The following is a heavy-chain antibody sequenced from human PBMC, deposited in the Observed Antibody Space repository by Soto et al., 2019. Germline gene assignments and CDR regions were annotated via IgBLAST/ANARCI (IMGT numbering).Heavy chain of an antibody. V-gene: IGHV4-59*08. J-gene: IGHJ3*02. CDR1: GGSISSYY. CDR3: ARPTVTTTSDAFDI. D-gene: IGHD4-17*01. CDR2: IYYSGST. Sequence: KASETLSLTCTVSGGSISSYYWSWIRQPPGKGLEWIGYIYYSGSTNYNPSLKSRVTMSVDTSRNQFSLKLSSVTAADTAIYYCARPTVTTTSDAFDIWGQGTMVTVSS.